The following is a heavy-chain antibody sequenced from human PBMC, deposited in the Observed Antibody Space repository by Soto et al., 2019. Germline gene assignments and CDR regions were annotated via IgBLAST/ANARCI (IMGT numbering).Heavy chain of an antibody. CDR2: INPNGGST. CDR1: GYTFTSYY. Sequence: QVQLVQSGAEVKKPGASVKLSCKASGYTFTSYYIHWVRQAPGKGLEWIGRINPNGGSTNYAHNFTGRLTVTRDTSTATVYMELGALTSEDTAVYYCARGLGLGDYWGQGTLVTVSS. V-gene: IGHV1-46*01. CDR3: ARGLGLGDY. J-gene: IGHJ4*02. D-gene: IGHD3-9*01.